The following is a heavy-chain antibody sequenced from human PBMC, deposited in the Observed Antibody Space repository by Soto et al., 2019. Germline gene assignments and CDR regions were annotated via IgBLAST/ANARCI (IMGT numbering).Heavy chain of an antibody. D-gene: IGHD2-8*01. CDR2: ISNRGTP. CDR1: GASISSDNYF. J-gene: IGHJ3*02. V-gene: IGHV4-30-4*01. CDR3: AREVNVVALSDAFDI. Sequence: QVQLQESGPGLVKPSQTLSLICTVSGASISSDNYFWSWIRQPPGQGLEWIGYISNRGTPYYNPSLKSRVTISLDTCKNRFSLDMYSVTAADTAVYYCAREVNVVALSDAFDIWGQGTMVTVSS.